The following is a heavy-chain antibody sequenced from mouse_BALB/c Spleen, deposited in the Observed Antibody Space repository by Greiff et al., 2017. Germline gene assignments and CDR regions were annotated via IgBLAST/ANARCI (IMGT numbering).Heavy chain of an antibody. Sequence: QVHVKQSGAELVRPGVSVKISCKGSGYTFTDYAMHWVKQSHAKSLEWIGVISTYYGDASYNQKFKGKATMTVDKSSSTAYMELARLTSEDSAIYYCARRGYGYVDYWGQGTTLTVSS. D-gene: IGHD3-2*02. CDR3: ARRGYGYVDY. CDR2: ISTYYGDA. V-gene: IGHV1S137*01. J-gene: IGHJ2*01. CDR1: GYTFTDYA.